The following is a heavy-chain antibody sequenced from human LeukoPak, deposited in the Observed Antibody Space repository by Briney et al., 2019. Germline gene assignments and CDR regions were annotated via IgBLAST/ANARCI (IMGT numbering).Heavy chain of an antibody. CDR3: ARDCGKGGYFDY. Sequence: PGGSLRLSCAASQFTFSNYAMSWVRQTPGKGLEWVALIWYDGNNKYYADSVKGRFTISRDNSKNTLFLQMSSLRAEDTAVYYCARDCGKGGYFDYWGQGTLVTVSS. J-gene: IGHJ4*02. CDR1: QFTFSNYA. D-gene: IGHD2-21*01. CDR2: IWYDGNNK. V-gene: IGHV3-33*08.